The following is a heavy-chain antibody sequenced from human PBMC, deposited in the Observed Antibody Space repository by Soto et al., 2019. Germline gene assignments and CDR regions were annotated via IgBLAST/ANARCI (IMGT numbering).Heavy chain of an antibody. CDR2: ISSYNGKR. J-gene: IGHJ4*02. CDR3: AREESPDRDGYNPVDD. V-gene: IGHV1-18*04. Sequence: QVHLAQSGPEVKMPGASVKVSCKGSGYTFISYGINWVRQAPGQGLEWLGWISSYNGKRRYAPSVQDRVTMTVDVSTGTAFMDLRNLRPDDSGTYYCAREESPDRDGYNPVDDWGQGTLVTVSS. CDR1: GYTFISYG. D-gene: IGHD3-22*01.